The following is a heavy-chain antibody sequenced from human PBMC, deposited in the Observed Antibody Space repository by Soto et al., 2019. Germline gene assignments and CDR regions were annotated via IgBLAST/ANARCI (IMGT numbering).Heavy chain of an antibody. J-gene: IGHJ4*02. CDR3: IPTPVLRYFEIR. Sequence: GGSLRLSCAASGFTFSGYAMHWVRQASGKGLEWVGRIRSKANSYVTAYAAPVKGRLTTSKDDSTNTAYLQMISLKTAASAVYYCIPTPVLRYFEIRWGQGTLVTVSS. CDR1: GFTFSGYA. CDR2: IRSKANSYVT. V-gene: IGHV3-73*01. D-gene: IGHD3-9*01.